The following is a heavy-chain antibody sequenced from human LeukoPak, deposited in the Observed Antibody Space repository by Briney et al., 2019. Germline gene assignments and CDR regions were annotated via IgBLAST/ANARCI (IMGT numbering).Heavy chain of an antibody. D-gene: IGHD5-12*01. Sequence: GGSLRLSCAASGFTFITYAMSWVRQAPGKGLEWVSAISGSGGSTYYADSVRGRFTISRDNSKDTLYLQMNSLKTEDTAVYYCTTEWHLAFDHWGQGTLVTVSS. CDR2: ISGSGGST. J-gene: IGHJ4*02. CDR3: TTEWHLAFDH. CDR1: GFTFITYA. V-gene: IGHV3-23*01.